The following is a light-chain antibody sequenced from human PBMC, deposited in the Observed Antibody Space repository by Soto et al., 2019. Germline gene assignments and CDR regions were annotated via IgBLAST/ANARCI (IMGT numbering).Light chain of an antibody. Sequence: QSALTQPASVSGSPGQSITISCTGTSNDVGSYNYVSWYQQHPGKAPKLIIYNVSFRPSGVSLRFSGSKSGNTASLTISGLQAEDEADYYCNSSTLGSTPVCVFGTGTKLTVL. CDR3: NSSTLGSTPVCV. V-gene: IGLV2-14*01. J-gene: IGLJ1*01. CDR2: NVS. CDR1: SNDVGSYNY.